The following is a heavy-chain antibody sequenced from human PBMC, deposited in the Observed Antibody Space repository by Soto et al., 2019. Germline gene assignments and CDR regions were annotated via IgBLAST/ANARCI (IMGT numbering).Heavy chain of an antibody. D-gene: IGHD2-15*01. CDR1: GGSISSSSYY. Sequence: SETLSLTCTGSGGSISSSSYYWGWIRQPPGKGLEWIGSIYYSGSTYYNPSLKSRVTISVDTSKNQFSLKLSSVTAADTAVYYCARRFYYCSGGSCYRDNWFDPWGQGTLVTVSS. J-gene: IGHJ5*02. CDR2: IYYSGST. V-gene: IGHV4-39*01. CDR3: ARRFYYCSGGSCYRDNWFDP.